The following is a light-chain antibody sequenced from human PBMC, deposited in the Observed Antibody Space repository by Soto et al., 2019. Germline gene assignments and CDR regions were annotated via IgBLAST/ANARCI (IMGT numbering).Light chain of an antibody. J-gene: IGKJ1*01. CDR2: KAS. V-gene: IGKV1-5*03. CDR1: QTISRW. Sequence: NKVTLSNSKLSGXVGDXVTIXXRASQTISRWLAWDQQKPGKAPKLLSDKASTLKSGVPSRVSGSRSRTEFTLTISSLQPDDFASYYCQHYNSCSEAFGQGTK. CDR3: QHYNSCSEA.